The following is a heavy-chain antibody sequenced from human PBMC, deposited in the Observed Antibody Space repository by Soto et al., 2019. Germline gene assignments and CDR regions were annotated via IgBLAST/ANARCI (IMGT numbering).Heavy chain of an antibody. Sequence: VKVARNAAGYPFSSYVIVSVGQSPGEGLEWMGWISAYNGNTNYAQKLQGRVTMTTDTSTSTAYMELRILRSDDASLYYCKRAHGYRENWFDPWGQRTLVTVSS. CDR1: GYPFSSYV. D-gene: IGHD5-12*01. CDR3: KRAHGYRENWFDP. V-gene: IGHV1-18*04. CDR2: ISAYNGNT. J-gene: IGHJ5*02.